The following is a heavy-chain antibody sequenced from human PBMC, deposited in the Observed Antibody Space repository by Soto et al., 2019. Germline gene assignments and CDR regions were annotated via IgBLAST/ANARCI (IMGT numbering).Heavy chain of an antibody. CDR1: GGSISSSNW. CDR3: ARVSSSWGLVNYFDY. CDR2: IYHSGST. J-gene: IGHJ4*02. D-gene: IGHD6-13*01. V-gene: IGHV4-4*02. Sequence: PSETLSLTCAVSGGSISSSNWWSWVRQPPGKGLEWIGEIYHSGSTNYNPSLKSRVTISVDNTKNQFSLKLNSVTAADTAVYYCARVSSSWGLVNYFDYWGQGTLVTVSS.